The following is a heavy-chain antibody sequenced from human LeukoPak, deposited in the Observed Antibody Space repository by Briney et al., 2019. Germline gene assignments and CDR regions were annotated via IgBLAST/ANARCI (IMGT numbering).Heavy chain of an antibody. CDR2: IYHSGST. Sequence: SETLSLTCAVSGYSISSGYYWGWIWQPPGKGVEWIGSIYHSGSTYYNPSLKSRVTISVDTSKNQFSLKLSSVTAADTAVYYCARHSSGWPYNWFDPWGQGTLVTVSS. D-gene: IGHD6-19*01. V-gene: IGHV4-38-2*01. CDR3: ARHSSGWPYNWFDP. CDR1: GYSISSGYY. J-gene: IGHJ5*02.